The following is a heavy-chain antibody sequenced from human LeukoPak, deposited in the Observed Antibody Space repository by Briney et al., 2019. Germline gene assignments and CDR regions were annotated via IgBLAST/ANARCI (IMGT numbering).Heavy chain of an antibody. V-gene: IGHV1-2*02. CDR3: ARAAPYYYDSSGYQSDL. D-gene: IGHD3-22*01. Sequence: ASVKVSCKASGYTFTGYYMHCVRQAPGQGLERMGWINPNSGGTNYAQKFQGRVTMTRDTSISTAYMELSRLRSDDTAVYYCARAAPYYYDSSGYQSDLWGRGTLVTVSS. CDR1: GYTFTGYY. CDR2: INPNSGGT. J-gene: IGHJ2*01.